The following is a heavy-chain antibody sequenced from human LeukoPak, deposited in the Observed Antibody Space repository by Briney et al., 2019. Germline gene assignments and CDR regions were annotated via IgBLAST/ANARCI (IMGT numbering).Heavy chain of an antibody. D-gene: IGHD6-19*01. CDR1: GGTFSSYA. CDR2: INPSGGST. CDR3: ARARDSSGWIDY. V-gene: IGHV1-46*01. Sequence: ASVKVSCKASGGTFSSYAISWVRQAPGQGLEWMGIINPSGGSTSYAQKFQGRVTMTRDTSTSTVYMELSSLRSEDTAVYYCARARDSSGWIDYWGQGTLVTVSS. J-gene: IGHJ4*02.